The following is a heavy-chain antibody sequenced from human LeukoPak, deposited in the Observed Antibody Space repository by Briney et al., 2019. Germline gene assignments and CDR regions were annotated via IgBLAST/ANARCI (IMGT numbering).Heavy chain of an antibody. CDR1: GFTFSRYW. CDR3: ARVTRHYFDY. Sequence: GGSLRLSCAASGFTFSRYWMSWVRQAPGKGLEWVANIQQDGNEKYYVDSVKGRFTISRDNAKNSLYLQMNSLRDEDTAVYYCARVTRHYFDYWGQGTLVTVSS. V-gene: IGHV3-7*01. CDR2: IQQDGNEK. D-gene: IGHD1-1*01. J-gene: IGHJ4*02.